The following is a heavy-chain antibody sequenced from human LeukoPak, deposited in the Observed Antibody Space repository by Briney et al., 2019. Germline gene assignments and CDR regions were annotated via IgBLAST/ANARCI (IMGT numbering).Heavy chain of an antibody. CDR3: AREMATTRGCFDY. Sequence: SETLSLTCTVSGGSISSYYWSWIRQPPGKGLEWIGYIYYSGSTNYNPSLKSRVTISVDTSKNQFSLKLSSATAADTAVYYCAREMATTRGCFDYWGQGTLVTVSS. J-gene: IGHJ4*02. V-gene: IGHV4-59*01. CDR1: GGSISSYY. CDR2: IYYSGST. D-gene: IGHD5-24*01.